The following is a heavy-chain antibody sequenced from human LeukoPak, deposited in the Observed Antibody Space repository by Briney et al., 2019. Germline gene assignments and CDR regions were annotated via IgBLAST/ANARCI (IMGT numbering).Heavy chain of an antibody. CDR2: IWCDGSNK. V-gene: IGHV3-33*01. J-gene: IGHJ3*02. Sequence: GVSLTLSCAASRFTFSDYGMHWVRQAPGKGLEGVADIWCDGSNKYYADSVKGRFTLPRDNAKNSLYLQMNSLRAEDTAGYYCARDTDSSGYYYVGNDAFDIWGQGTMVTVSS. CDR3: ARDTDSSGYYYVGNDAFDI. D-gene: IGHD3-22*01. CDR1: RFTFSDYG.